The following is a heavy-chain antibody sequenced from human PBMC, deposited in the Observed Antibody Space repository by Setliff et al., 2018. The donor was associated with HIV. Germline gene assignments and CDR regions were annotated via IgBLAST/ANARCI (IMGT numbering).Heavy chain of an antibody. CDR2: IKQDGSEK. CDR3: ARGRRVSSNYYYYYYMDV. CDR1: GFTFSDYW. V-gene: IGHV3-7*03. D-gene: IGHD2-2*01. Sequence: GESLRLSCAASGFTFSDYWMTWVRQAPGKGLEWVANIKQDGSEKYCVDSVKGRFTISRDNAKNSLYLQMNSLGAEDTAVYYCARGRRVSSNYYYYYYMDVWVKGTTVTVSS. J-gene: IGHJ6*03.